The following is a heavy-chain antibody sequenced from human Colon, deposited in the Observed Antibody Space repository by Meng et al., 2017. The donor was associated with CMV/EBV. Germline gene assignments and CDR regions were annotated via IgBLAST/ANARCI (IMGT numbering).Heavy chain of an antibody. V-gene: IGHV3-30-3*01. CDR1: GFTFSRYA. J-gene: IGHJ4*02. Sequence: GESLKISCAASGFTFSRYAIHWVRQAPGKGLEWVALISSDGNIKYYADSVKGRFTISRDNSKNTLSLQMNNLRADDTSVYYCARGRYYGVTFGTAPFFDHWGQGTLVTVSS. D-gene: IGHD3-16*01. CDR3: ARGRYYGVTFGTAPFFDH. CDR2: ISSDGNIK.